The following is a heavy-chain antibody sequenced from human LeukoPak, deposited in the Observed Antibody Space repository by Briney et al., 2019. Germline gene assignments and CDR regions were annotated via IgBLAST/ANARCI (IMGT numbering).Heavy chain of an antibody. J-gene: IGHJ4*02. CDR1: GGSISSSSYY. V-gene: IGHV4-39*07. D-gene: IGHD3-22*01. CDR3: ARAPHFFDTSGSRYYFDY. Sequence: SETLSLTCTVSGGSISSSSYYWGWIRQPPGKGLEWIGSIYYSGSTYYNPSLKSRVTISVDTSKNQFSLILRSVTAADTAVYYCARAPHFFDTSGSRYYFDYWGQGALVTVSS. CDR2: IYYSGST.